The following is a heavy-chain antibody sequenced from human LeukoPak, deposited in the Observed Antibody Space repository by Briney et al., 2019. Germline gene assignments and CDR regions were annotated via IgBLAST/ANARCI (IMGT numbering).Heavy chain of an antibody. CDR3: ARDSGSYDAFDI. J-gene: IGHJ3*02. D-gene: IGHD1-26*01. V-gene: IGHV4-30-4*08. CDR2: IYYSGST. Sequence: SETLSLTCTFSGGSISSGDYYWSWIRQPPGKGLEWIGYIYYSGSTYYNPSLKSRVTISVDTSKTQFSLKLSSVTAADTAVYYCARDSGSYDAFDIWGQGTMVTVSS. CDR1: GGSISSGDYY.